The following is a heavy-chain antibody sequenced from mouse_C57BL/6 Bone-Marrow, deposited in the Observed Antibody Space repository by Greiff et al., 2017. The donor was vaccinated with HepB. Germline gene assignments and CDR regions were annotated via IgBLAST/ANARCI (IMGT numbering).Heavy chain of an antibody. CDR2: INYDGSST. CDR3: ARDQTVTGGPWYFDV. D-gene: IGHD2-2*01. CDR1: GFTFSDYY. Sequence: EVKLMESEGGLVQPGSSMKLSCTASGFTFSDYYMAWVRQVPEKGLEWVANINYDGSSTYYLDSLKSRFIISRDNAKNILYLQMSSLKSEDTATYCCARDQTVTGGPWYFDVWGTGTTVTVSS. V-gene: IGHV5-16*01. J-gene: IGHJ1*03.